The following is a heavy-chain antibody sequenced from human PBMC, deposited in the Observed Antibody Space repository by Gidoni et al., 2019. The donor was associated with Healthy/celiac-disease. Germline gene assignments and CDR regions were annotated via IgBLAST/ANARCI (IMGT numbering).Heavy chain of an antibody. CDR2: ISWNSGSI. CDR3: AKDSDSSGLLYYFHH. Sequence: EVQLVESGGGLVQPGRSLRLSCAASGFTFDDYAMHWVRQAPGKGLEWVSGISWNSGSIGYADSVKGRFTISRDNAKNSLYLQMNSLRAEDTALYYCAKDSDSSGLLYYFHHWGQGTLVTVSS. J-gene: IGHJ4*02. D-gene: IGHD6-19*01. CDR1: GFTFDDYA. V-gene: IGHV3-9*01.